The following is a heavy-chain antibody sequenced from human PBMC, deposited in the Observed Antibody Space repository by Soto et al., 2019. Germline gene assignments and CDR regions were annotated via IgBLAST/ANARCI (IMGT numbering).Heavy chain of an antibody. CDR2: IIPIFGIP. V-gene: IGHV1-69*13. Sequence: SVKVSCKASGGTFSRYSITWVRQAPGHGLEWIGRIIPIFGIPTYAQKFQGRVTITADESMSTAYMELSSLRSDDTAVYYCAREDRDRETGLVPAAIDGMDVWG. J-gene: IGHJ6*02. CDR1: GGTFSRYS. D-gene: IGHD2-2*01. CDR3: AREDRDRETGLVPAAIDGMDV.